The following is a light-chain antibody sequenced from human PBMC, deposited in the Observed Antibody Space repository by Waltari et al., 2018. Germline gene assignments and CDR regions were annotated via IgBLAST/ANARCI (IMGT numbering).Light chain of an antibody. CDR3: QTWDSGTVI. V-gene: IGLV4-69*01. Sequence: QPVLTQSPSASASRVASAKPPCPLTSGHGHYPIVRHQQQPEKGPRYLMHLNTYGLHTKGDGIPDRFSGSSSGAERYLTISSLQYEDEADYYCQTWDSGTVIFGGGTHLTVL. CDR2: LNTYGLH. CDR1: SGHGHYP. J-gene: IGLJ2*01.